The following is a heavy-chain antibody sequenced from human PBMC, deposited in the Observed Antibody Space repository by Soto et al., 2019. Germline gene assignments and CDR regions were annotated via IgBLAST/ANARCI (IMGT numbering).Heavy chain of an antibody. CDR2: ISYRGST. V-gene: IGHV4-34*01. J-gene: IGHJ4*02. CDR1: GGSFHGYS. Sequence: SETLSLTXNVSGGSFHGYSWSWFRQTSGKGLEWIGDISYRGSTSYSPSLKSRLLISLDTSNNQFSLKVASVTPADTAVYYCARALLGFSYGYGGYFDPWGPGTLVTVSS. D-gene: IGHD3-16*01. CDR3: ARALLGFSYGYGGYFDP.